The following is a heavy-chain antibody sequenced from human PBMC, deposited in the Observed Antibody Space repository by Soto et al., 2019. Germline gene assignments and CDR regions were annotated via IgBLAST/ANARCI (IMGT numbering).Heavy chain of an antibody. V-gene: IGHV1-18*01. CDR2: ISAHNGNT. Sequence: QVHLVQSGDEVKKPGASVKVSCKASSYTFTSYCITWVRQAPGQGLEWMGWISAHNGNTDYAQKLQGRVIVTRDTSTSTAYMELRSLISDDTAVYYCARGRYGDYWGQGALVTVSS. D-gene: IGHD1-1*01. CDR3: ARGRYGDY. J-gene: IGHJ4*02. CDR1: SYTFTSYC.